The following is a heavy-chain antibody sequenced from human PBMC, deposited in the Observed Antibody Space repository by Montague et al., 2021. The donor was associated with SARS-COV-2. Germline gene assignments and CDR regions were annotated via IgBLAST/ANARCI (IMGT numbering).Heavy chain of an antibody. Sequence: SETLSLTCAVYGGSIGSYHWSRLRQPPGKGLGWIGHINYSGSKTYNPSFKSRVTISIDTPKNQFSLKLSSVTAADTAVYYCARGLHRSGTYYLRSWGQGTLVTVSS. J-gene: IGHJ5*02. CDR2: INYSGSK. CDR3: ARGLHRSGTYYLRS. V-gene: IGHV4-59*01. CDR1: GGSIGSYH. D-gene: IGHD3-10*01.